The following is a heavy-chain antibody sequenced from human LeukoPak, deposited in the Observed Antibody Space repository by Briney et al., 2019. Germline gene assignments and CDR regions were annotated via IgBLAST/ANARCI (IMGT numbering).Heavy chain of an antibody. D-gene: IGHD3-3*01. CDR1: GFTFTSYY. Sequence: GGSLRLSCAASGFTFTSYYMHWVRQAPGKGLEWVAVISYDGSNKYYADSVKGRFTISRDNSKNTLYLQMNSLRAEDTAVYYCARDQAAYYDFWSGGYGMDVWGQGTTVTVSS. J-gene: IGHJ6*02. CDR3: ARDQAAYYDFWSGGYGMDV. CDR2: ISYDGSNK. V-gene: IGHV3-30-3*01.